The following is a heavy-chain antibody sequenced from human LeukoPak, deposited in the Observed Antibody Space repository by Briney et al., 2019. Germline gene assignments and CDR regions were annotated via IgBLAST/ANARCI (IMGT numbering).Heavy chain of an antibody. D-gene: IGHD2-15*01. V-gene: IGHV1-24*01. CDR2: FDPEDGET. CDR1: GYTLTELS. J-gene: IGHJ3*02. Sequence: ASVKVSCKVSGYTLTELSMHWVRQAPGKGLEWMGGFDPEDGETIYAQKFQGRVTMTEDTSTDTAYMELSSLRSEDTAVYYCATDGYCSGGSCYGGAFDIWGQGTMVTVSS. CDR3: ATDGYCSGGSCYGGAFDI.